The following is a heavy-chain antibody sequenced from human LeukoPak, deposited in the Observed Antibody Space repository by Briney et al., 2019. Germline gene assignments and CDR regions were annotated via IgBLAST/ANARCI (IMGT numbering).Heavy chain of an antibody. V-gene: IGHV4-59*08. CDR2: IYYSGST. Sequence: PSETLSLTCTVSGGSISSYYWSWIRQPPGKGLEWIGYIYYSGSTNYNPSPKSRVTISVDTSKNQFSLKLSSVTAADTAVYYCAGNTAAAGRYYYGMDVWGQGTTVTVSS. D-gene: IGHD6-13*01. CDR3: AGNTAAAGRYYYGMDV. J-gene: IGHJ6*02. CDR1: GGSISSYY.